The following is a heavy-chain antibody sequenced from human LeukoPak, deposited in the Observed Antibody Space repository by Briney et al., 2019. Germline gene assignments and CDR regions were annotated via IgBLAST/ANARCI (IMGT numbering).Heavy chain of an antibody. V-gene: IGHV1-8*02. CDR3: ARGLYSSGWYRGEYYFDY. CDR2: MNPNSGNT. J-gene: IGHJ4*02. D-gene: IGHD6-19*01. Sequence: ASVKVSCKASGGTFSSYAISWVRQAPGQGLEWMGWMNPNSGNTGYAQKFQGRVTMTRNTSISTAYMELSSLRSEDTAVYYCARGLYSSGWYRGEYYFDYWGQGTLVTVSS. CDR1: GGTFSSYA.